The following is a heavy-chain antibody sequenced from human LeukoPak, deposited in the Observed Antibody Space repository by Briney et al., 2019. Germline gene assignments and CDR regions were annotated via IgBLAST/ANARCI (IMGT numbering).Heavy chain of an antibody. CDR3: ARGDPVDY. Sequence: GGSLRLSCAPSGFTFSRYEVNWVRQAPGKGLEWVSYISSSGSTIYYADSVKGRFTISRDNDKNSLYPQMNSLRAEDTAVYYCARGDPVDYWGQGTLVTVSS. J-gene: IGHJ4*02. CDR2: ISSSGSTI. CDR1: GFTFSRYE. V-gene: IGHV3-48*03.